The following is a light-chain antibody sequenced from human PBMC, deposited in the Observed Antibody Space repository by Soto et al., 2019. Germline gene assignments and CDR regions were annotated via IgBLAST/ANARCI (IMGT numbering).Light chain of an antibody. V-gene: IGKV3-11*01. CDR3: QQRRKLT. CDR2: DAS. Sequence: EIVLTQSPATLSLSPGERATLSCRASQSVSSYLAWYQQKPGQAPRLLIYDASNRATGIPARFSGSGSGTDFTLTISSLEPEDFAVYYCQQRRKLTFGGGTKVEI. CDR1: QSVSSY. J-gene: IGKJ4*01.